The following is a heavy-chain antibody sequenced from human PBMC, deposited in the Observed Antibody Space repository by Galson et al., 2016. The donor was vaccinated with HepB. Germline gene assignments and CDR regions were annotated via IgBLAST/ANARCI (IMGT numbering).Heavy chain of an antibody. Sequence: SLRLSCAASGFTFGDYYMTWIRQAPGKGLEWVALIWYDGSNKHYADSVKGRFTISRDNARHSLYLEMNSLRGEDTAMYYCARDYVPGAWGQGVLVTVSS. V-gene: IGHV3-33*08. J-gene: IGHJ5*02. CDR1: GFTFGDYY. D-gene: IGHD3-10*01. CDR3: ARDYVPGA. CDR2: IWYDGSNK.